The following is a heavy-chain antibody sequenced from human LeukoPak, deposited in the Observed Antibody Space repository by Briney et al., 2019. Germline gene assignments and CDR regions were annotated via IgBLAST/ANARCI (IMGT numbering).Heavy chain of an antibody. CDR1: GFTFSSYG. CDR2: IWYDGSNK. D-gene: IGHD2-15*01. J-gene: IGHJ4*02. Sequence: PGGSLRLSCAASGFTFSSYGMHWVRQAPGKGLEWVAVIWYDGSNKYYADSVKGRFTISRDNSKNTLYLQMNSLRAEDTAVYYCAKDGGSGRYFDYWGQGTLVTVSS. V-gene: IGHV3-33*06. CDR3: AKDGGSGRYFDY.